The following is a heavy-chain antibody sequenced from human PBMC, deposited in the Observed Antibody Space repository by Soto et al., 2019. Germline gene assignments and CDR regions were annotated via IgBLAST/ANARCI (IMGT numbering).Heavy chain of an antibody. Sequence: ASVKVSCKASGYTFTGYYMHWVRQAPGQGLEWMGWINPNSGGTNYAQKFQGWVTMTRDTSISTAHMELSRLRSDDTAVYYCARGVDLEWLLLNWFDPWGQGTLVTVSS. CDR3: ARGVDLEWLLLNWFDP. CDR1: GYTFTGYY. J-gene: IGHJ5*02. D-gene: IGHD3-3*01. CDR2: INPNSGGT. V-gene: IGHV1-2*04.